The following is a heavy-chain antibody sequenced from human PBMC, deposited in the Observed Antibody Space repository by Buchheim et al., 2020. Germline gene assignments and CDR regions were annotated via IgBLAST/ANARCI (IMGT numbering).Heavy chain of an antibody. J-gene: IGHJ5*02. V-gene: IGHV4-34*01. Sequence: QVQLQQWGAGLLKPSETLSLTCAVYGGSFSGYYWSWIRQPPGKGLEWIGEINHSGSTNYNPSLKSRVTISVDTSKNQFSLKLSSVTAADTAVYYCARGGPDVDIVATTSYNWFDPWGQGTL. CDR2: INHSGST. CDR1: GGSFSGYY. D-gene: IGHD5-12*01. CDR3: ARGGPDVDIVATTSYNWFDP.